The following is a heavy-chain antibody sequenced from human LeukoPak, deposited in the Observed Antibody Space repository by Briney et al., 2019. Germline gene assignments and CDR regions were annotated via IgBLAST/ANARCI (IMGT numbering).Heavy chain of an antibody. CDR1: GFTFSSYS. CDR2: ISSSSSYI. D-gene: IGHD3-22*01. CDR3: ARNAASGVVVITYFDY. Sequence: PGGSLRLSCAASGFTFSSYSMNWVRQAPGKGLEWVSFISSSSSYIYYADSVKGRFTIFRDNDKNSLYLQMNSLRAEDTAVYYCARNAASGVVVITYFDYWGQGTLVTVSS. V-gene: IGHV3-21*01. J-gene: IGHJ4*02.